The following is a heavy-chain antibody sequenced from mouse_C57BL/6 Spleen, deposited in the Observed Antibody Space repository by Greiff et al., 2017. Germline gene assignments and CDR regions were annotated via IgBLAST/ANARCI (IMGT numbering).Heavy chain of an antibody. V-gene: IGHV1-59*01. D-gene: IGHD3-1*01. Sequence: VQLQQPGAELVRPGTSVKLSCKASGYTFTSYWMHWVKQRPGQGLEWIGVIDPSGSYTNYNKKFKGKATLTVDTSSSTAYMQLSSLTSEDSAVYCCARSGRSVYFGYWGQGTTLTVAS. CDR1: GYTFTSYW. CDR2: IDPSGSYT. J-gene: IGHJ2*01. CDR3: ARSGRSVYFGY.